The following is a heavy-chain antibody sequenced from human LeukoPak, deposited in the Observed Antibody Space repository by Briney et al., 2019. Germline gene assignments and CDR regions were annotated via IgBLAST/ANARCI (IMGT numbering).Heavy chain of an antibody. D-gene: IGHD2-15*01. J-gene: IGHJ5*02. Sequence: GKSLKISCKGSGYTFTNYWIGWVRQMPGKGPEWMGVIYPGDSDTRYSPSFQGQVTISADKSISTAYLQWSSLKASDTAMYYCARTGSRPRPYNWFDPWGQGTLVTVSS. V-gene: IGHV5-51*01. CDR3: ARTGSRPRPYNWFDP. CDR2: IYPGDSDT. CDR1: GYTFTNYW.